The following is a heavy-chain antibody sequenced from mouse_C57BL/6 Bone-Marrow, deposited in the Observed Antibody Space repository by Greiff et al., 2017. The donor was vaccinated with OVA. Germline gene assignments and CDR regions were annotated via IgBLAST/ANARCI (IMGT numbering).Heavy chain of an antibody. CDR1: GYTFTDYY. CDR2: IYPGSGNI. J-gene: IGHJ2*01. CDR3: ARSGRLRDYIDY. D-gene: IGHD2-2*01. V-gene: IGHV1-76*01. Sequence: VKLMESGAELVRPGASVKLSCKASGYTFTDYYISWVKQRPGQGLEWIARIYPGSGNIYYNEKFKGKATLTAEKSSSTAYMQLSSLTSDDSSVYFCARSGRLRDYIDYWGQGTTLTVSS.